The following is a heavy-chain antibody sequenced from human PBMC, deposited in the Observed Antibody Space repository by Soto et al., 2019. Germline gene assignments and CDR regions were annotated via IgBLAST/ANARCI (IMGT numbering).Heavy chain of an antibody. CDR1: GYTFTSNG. Sequence: ASVKVTCKASGYTFTSNGSRWVRQAPGQGLEWMGWISAYNGNTNYAQKLQGRVTMTTDTSTSTAYMELRSLRSDDTAVYYCAREWDCSGGSCYSNFYYYGMDVWGQGTTVTVSS. V-gene: IGHV1-18*01. J-gene: IGHJ6*02. CDR3: AREWDCSGGSCYSNFYYYGMDV. CDR2: ISAYNGNT. D-gene: IGHD2-15*01.